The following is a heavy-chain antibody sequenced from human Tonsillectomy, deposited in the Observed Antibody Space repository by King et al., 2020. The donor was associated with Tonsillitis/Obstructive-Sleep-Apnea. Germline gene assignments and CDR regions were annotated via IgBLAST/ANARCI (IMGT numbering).Heavy chain of an antibody. CDR2: ISYDGSDK. CDR3: AKSRSEWGSLGS. CDR1: GFTFNSHG. D-gene: IGHD1-26*01. V-gene: IGHV3-30*18. J-gene: IGHJ5*02. Sequence: VQLVESGGGVVQPGRSLRLSCAASGFTFNSHGMHWVRQAPGKGLERVAVISYDGSDKAYADSVKGRFTISRDNSKNTLYVQMNSLRAEDTAVYYCAKSRSEWGSLGSWGQGTLVTVSS.